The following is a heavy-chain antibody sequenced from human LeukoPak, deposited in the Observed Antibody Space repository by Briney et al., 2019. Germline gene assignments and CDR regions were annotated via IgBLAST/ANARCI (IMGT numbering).Heavy chain of an antibody. CDR1: GYTFTSYY. CDR3: ARNTIFGVPSYYYYYYMDV. CDR2: INPSGGST. V-gene: IGHV1-46*01. D-gene: IGHD3-3*01. J-gene: IGHJ6*03. Sequence: ASVKVSCKASGYTFTSYYMHWVRQAPGQGLEWMGIINPSGGSTSYAQKFQGRVTMTRDTSTSTVYMELSSVRSEDTAVYYCARNTIFGVPSYYYYYYMDVWGKGTTVTVSS.